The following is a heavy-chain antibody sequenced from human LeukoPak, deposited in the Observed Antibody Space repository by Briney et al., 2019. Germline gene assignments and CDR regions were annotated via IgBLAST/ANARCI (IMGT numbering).Heavy chain of an antibody. Sequence: SETLSLTCAVYGGSFRGYYWSWIRQPPGKGLEWIGEINHSGSTNYNPSLKSRVTISVDTSKNQFSLKLSSVTAADTAVYYCARGRADYYDSSGYYYAYYYYMDVWGKGTTVTVSS. D-gene: IGHD3-22*01. CDR3: ARGRADYYDSSGYYYAYYYYMDV. CDR1: GGSFRGYY. CDR2: INHSGST. J-gene: IGHJ6*03. V-gene: IGHV4-34*01.